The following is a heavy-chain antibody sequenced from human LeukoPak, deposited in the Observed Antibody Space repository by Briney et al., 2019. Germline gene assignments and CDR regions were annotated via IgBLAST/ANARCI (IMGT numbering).Heavy chain of an antibody. D-gene: IGHD1-26*01. CDR1: GFTFSSYW. V-gene: IGHV3-74*01. CDR3: ARDLTGAVFDF. J-gene: IGHJ4*02. Sequence: TGGALRLSCAASGFTFSSYWMHWVRQAPGKGLVCVSRITSDDSSTSYADTVRGRFTISRDNAKNTVYLQMSSLRAEDTAVYYCARDLTGAVFDFWGQGTLVTVSS. CDR2: ITSDDSST.